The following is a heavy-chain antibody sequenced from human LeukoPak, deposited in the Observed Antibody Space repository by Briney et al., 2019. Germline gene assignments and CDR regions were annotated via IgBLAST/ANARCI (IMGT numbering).Heavy chain of an antibody. CDR2: IYMSGST. D-gene: IGHD3-10*01. V-gene: IGHV4-61*02. Sequence: KPSQTLSLTCTVSGGSISSGRYYWSWIRRPAGKGLEWIGRIYMSGSTNYNPSLKSRVTISVDTSKNQFSLKLSSVTAADTAVYYCARGRNGHYGSGKMAYWGQGTLVTVSS. J-gene: IGHJ4*02. CDR3: ARGRNGHYGSGKMAY. CDR1: GGSISSGRYY.